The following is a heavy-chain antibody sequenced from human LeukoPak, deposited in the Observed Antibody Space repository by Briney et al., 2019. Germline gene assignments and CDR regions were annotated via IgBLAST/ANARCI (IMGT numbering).Heavy chain of an antibody. CDR2: INSDGSST. J-gene: IGHJ4*02. CDR3: ASLSGYDELFDY. Sequence: GGFLRLSCAASGFTFSSYWMHWVRQAPGKGLVWVSRINSDGSSTSYADSVKGRFTISRDNAKNTLYLQMNSLRAEDTAVYYCASLSGYDELFDYWGQGTLVTVSS. D-gene: IGHD5-12*01. CDR1: GFTFSSYW. V-gene: IGHV3-74*01.